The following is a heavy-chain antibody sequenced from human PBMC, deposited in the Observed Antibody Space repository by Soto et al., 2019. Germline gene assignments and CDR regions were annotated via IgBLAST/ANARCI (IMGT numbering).Heavy chain of an antibody. J-gene: IGHJ4*02. V-gene: IGHV3-49*03. CDR2: IRSKAYGGTT. Sequence: GGSLRLSCTASGFTFGDYAMSWFRQAPGKGLEWVGFIRSKAYGGTTEYAASVKGRFTISRDDSKSIAYLQMNSLKTEDTAVYYCTRGNDFGVVMYFDYWGQGTLVTVSS. CDR1: GFTFGDYA. D-gene: IGHD3-3*01. CDR3: TRGNDFGVVMYFDY.